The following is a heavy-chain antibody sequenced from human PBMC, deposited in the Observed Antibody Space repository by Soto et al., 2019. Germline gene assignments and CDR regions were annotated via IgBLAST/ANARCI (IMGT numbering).Heavy chain of an antibody. J-gene: IGHJ3*02. CDR3: ARVGGTTGDAFDI. V-gene: IGHV4-30-4*01. CDR2: IYYSGST. Sequence: SETLSLTCSVSGGSISSGDYYWSWIRQPPGKGLEWIGYIYYSGSTYYNPSLKSRVTISVDTSKNQFSLKLSSVTAADTAVYYCARVGGTTGDAFDIWGQGTMVTVSS. CDR1: GGSISSGDYY. D-gene: IGHD1-1*01.